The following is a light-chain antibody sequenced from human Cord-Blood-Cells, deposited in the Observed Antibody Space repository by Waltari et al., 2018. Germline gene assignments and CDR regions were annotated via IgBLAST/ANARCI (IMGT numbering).Light chain of an antibody. Sequence: DIQMTQSPSSLSASVGDRVTITCRASQSISSYLNWYQQKPGKAPKLLIYAASSLQSGVXXXXXXSGSGTXFXLTISXXXPXXFATYYCQXSYSXLWTXGQGTKVEXK. CDR2: AAS. CDR3: QXSYSXLWT. CDR1: QSISSY. J-gene: IGKJ1*01. V-gene: IGKV1-39*01.